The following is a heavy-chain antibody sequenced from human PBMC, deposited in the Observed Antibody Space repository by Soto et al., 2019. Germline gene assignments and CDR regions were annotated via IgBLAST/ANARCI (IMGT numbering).Heavy chain of an antibody. CDR1: GFTFSSFT. J-gene: IGHJ5*02. CDR2: ISSNSAYI. D-gene: IGHD6-13*01. V-gene: IGHV3-21*01. Sequence: GGSLRLSCAASGFTFSSFTMNWVRQAPGKGLEWVSTISSNSAYIYYTDALRGRFTISRDNAKNSLHLQMNSLRAEDTAVYYCTRDASRDSSARAWFDPWGPGTLVTVSS. CDR3: TRDASRDSSARAWFDP.